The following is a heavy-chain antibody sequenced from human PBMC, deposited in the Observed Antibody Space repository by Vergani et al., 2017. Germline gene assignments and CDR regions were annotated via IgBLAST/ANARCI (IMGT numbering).Heavy chain of an antibody. CDR3: ARHAGXSSGYYYYAYGMDV. J-gene: IGHJ6*02. V-gene: IGHV5-10-1*03. CDR2: IDPSDSYT. D-gene: IGHD6-25*01. CDR1: GYSFTSYW. Sequence: EVQLVQSGAEVKKPGESLRISCKGSGYSFTSYWISWVRQMPGKGLEWMGRIDPSDSYTNYSPSFQGHVTISADKSIRTAYLQWRSLKASDTAMYYCARHAGXSSGYYYYAYGMDVWGQGP.